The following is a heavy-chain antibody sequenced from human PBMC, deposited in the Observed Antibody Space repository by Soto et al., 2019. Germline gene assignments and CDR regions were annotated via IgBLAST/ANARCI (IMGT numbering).Heavy chain of an antibody. D-gene: IGHD1-1*01. CDR2: IIPIFGTA. J-gene: IGHJ2*01. Sequence: QVQLVQSGAEVKKPGSSVKVSCKASGGTFSSYAISWVRQAPGQGLEWMGGIIPIFGTANYAQKFQGRVTITADESTSTAYMELSSLRSEDTAVYYCARDRRMATTGRSYWYFDLWGRGTLVTVSS. CDR3: ARDRRMATTGRSYWYFDL. V-gene: IGHV1-69*12. CDR1: GGTFSSYA.